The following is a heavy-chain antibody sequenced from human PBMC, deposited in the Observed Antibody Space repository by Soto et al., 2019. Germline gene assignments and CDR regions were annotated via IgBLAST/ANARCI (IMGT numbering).Heavy chain of an antibody. CDR3: AKDPPTTGTTFDY. J-gene: IGHJ4*02. Sequence: GGSMRLSCAASGFTFSSFAMSWVRQAPGKGLEWVSTINKSGGSTYYADSVKGRFTISRDNSKNMLFLQINGLRAEDTAVYYCAKDPPTTGTTFDYWGRGTLVTVSS. CDR2: INKSGGST. D-gene: IGHD1-1*01. CDR1: GFTFSSFA. V-gene: IGHV3-23*01.